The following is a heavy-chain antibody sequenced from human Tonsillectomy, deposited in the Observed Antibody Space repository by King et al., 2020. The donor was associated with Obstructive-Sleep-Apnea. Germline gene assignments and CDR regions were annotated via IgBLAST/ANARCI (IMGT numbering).Heavy chain of an antibody. CDR3: TTGGNLGHVFDF. Sequence: VQLVESGGGLVKPGGSLRLSCAASGLTFSNAWMSWVRQAPGKGLEWVGRIKSKTDGGTTDYAAPVKDSFTISRDDSKNTMYLQMNSLKTEDTAVYYCTTGGNLGHVFDFWGQGTMVTVSS. V-gene: IGHV3-15*01. J-gene: IGHJ3*01. D-gene: IGHD1-7*01. CDR2: IKSKTDGGTT. CDR1: GLTFSNAW.